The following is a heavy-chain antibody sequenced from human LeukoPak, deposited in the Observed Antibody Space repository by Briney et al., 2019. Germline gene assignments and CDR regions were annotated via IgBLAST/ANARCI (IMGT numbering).Heavy chain of an antibody. CDR3: ARSYCSGGSCYFGDAFDI. CDR1: GYTFTGYY. Sequence: ASVKVSCKASGYTFTGYYMHWVRQAPGQGLEWMGWINPNSGGTNYAQKFQGRVTMTRDTSISTAYMELSRLRSDDTAVYYCARSYCSGGSCYFGDAFDIWGQGTMVTVSS. V-gene: IGHV1-2*02. CDR2: INPNSGGT. D-gene: IGHD2-15*01. J-gene: IGHJ3*02.